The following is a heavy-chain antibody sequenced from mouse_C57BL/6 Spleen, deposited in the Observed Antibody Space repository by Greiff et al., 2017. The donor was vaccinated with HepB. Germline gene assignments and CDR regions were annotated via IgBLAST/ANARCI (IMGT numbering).Heavy chain of an antibody. V-gene: IGHV1-4*01. CDR1: GYTFTSYT. CDR2: INPSSGYT. CDR3: ASGELTFYYAMDY. Sequence: VQLQQSGAELARPGASVKMSCKASGYTFTSYTMHWVKQRPGQGLEWIGYINPSSGYTKYNQKFKDKATLTADKSSSTAYMQLSSLTSEDSAVYYCASGELTFYYAMDYWGQGTSVTVSS. D-gene: IGHD4-1*01. J-gene: IGHJ4*01.